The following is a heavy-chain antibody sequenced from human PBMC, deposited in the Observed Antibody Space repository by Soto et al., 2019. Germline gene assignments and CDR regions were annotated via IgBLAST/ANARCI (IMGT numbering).Heavy chain of an antibody. CDR3: ARGAARAGILYYYGMDV. V-gene: IGHV4-59*01. CDR1: GGAISSYY. CDR2: IYYSGST. D-gene: IGHD2-15*01. J-gene: IGHJ6*02. Sequence: LSLTCTDSGGAISSYYWSWIRQRPGKGLEWIGYIYYSGSTNYNPSLKSRVTISVDTSKNQFSLKLSSVTAADTAVYYCARGAARAGILYYYGMDVWGQGTTVTVSS.